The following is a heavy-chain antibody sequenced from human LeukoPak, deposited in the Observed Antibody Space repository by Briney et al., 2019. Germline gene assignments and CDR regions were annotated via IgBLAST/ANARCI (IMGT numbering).Heavy chain of an antibody. CDR1: GFTFSSYW. Sequence: GESLKTSCAASGFTFSSYWMSWVRQAPGKGLEWVANIKQDGSEKYYVDSVKGRFTISRDNAKNSLYLQMNSLRAEDTAVYYCARGSRLPLYYYYGMDVWGQGTTVTVSS. CDR2: IKQDGSEK. CDR3: ARGSRLPLYYYYGMDV. V-gene: IGHV3-7*01. J-gene: IGHJ6*02. D-gene: IGHD5-18*01.